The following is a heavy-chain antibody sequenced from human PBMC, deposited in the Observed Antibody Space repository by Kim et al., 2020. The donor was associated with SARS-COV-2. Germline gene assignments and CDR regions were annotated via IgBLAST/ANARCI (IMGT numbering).Heavy chain of an antibody. V-gene: IGHV3-21*01. Sequence: YADSVKGRFTISRDNAKNSLYLQMNSLRAEDTAVYYCARGEIVGATTFDYWGQGTLVTVSS. D-gene: IGHD1-26*01. J-gene: IGHJ4*02. CDR3: ARGEIVGATTFDY.